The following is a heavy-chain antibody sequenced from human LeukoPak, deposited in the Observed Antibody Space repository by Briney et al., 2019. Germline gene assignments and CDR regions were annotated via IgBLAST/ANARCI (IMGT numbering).Heavy chain of an antibody. J-gene: IGHJ4*02. CDR2: LYSDGNT. V-gene: IGHV3-53*01. D-gene: IGHD1-14*01. CDR1: GFTVITND. Sequence: GGSLRLSCAASGFTVITNDMTWVRQAPGKGLEWVSVLYSDGNTKYADSVQGRFTISRDNSKNTLYLEMNSLSPDDAAVYYCARGVEPLAANTLAYWGQGTLVTVSS. CDR3: ARGVEPLAANTLAY.